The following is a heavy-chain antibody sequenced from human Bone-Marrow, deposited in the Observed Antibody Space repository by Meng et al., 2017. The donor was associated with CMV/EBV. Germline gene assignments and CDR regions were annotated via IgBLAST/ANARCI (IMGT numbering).Heavy chain of an antibody. CDR2: ISYDGSNK. D-gene: IGHD6-13*01. V-gene: IGHV3-30*04. CDR1: GFTFSSYA. J-gene: IGHJ4*02. CDR3: ARGSSSWSHFDY. Sequence: GGSLRLSCAASGFTFSSYAMHWVRQAPGKGLEWVAVISYDGSNKYYADSVKGRFTISRDNSKNTLYLQMNSLRAEDTAVYYCARGSSSWSHFDYWGQGNLVNVAS.